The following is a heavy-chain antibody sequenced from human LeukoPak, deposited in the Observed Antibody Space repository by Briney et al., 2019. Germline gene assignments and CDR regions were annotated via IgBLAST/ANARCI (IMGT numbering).Heavy chain of an antibody. J-gene: IGHJ5*02. V-gene: IGHV3-9*03. Sequence: PGRSLRLSCAASGFTFDDYAMHWVWQAPGKSLEWVSGISWNSGSIGHADSVKGRFTISRDNAKNSLYLQMNSLRAEDMALYYCAKDSGQQLVPILGPSNWFDPWGQGTLVTVSS. CDR3: AKDSGQQLVPILGPSNWFDP. CDR1: GFTFDDYA. CDR2: ISWNSGSI. D-gene: IGHD6-13*01.